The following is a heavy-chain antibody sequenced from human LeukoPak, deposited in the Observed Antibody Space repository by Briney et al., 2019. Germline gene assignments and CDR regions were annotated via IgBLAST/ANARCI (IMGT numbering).Heavy chain of an antibody. J-gene: IGHJ4*02. Sequence: ASVTVSCKASGYTFTSYGISWVRQAPGQGLEWMGWISAYNGNTNYAQKLQGRVTMTTDTSTSTAYMELRSLRSDDTAVYYCARDSKYSGSYYSIFDYWGQGTLVTVSS. V-gene: IGHV1-18*01. CDR2: ISAYNGNT. CDR3: ARDSKYSGSYYSIFDY. D-gene: IGHD1-26*01. CDR1: GYTFTSYG.